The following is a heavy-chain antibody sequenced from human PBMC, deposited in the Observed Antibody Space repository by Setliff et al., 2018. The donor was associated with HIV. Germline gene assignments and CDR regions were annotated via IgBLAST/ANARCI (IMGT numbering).Heavy chain of an antibody. D-gene: IGHD5-18*01. Sequence: SETLSFTCTSSGDSISGYYWSWIRQPAGKGLEWIGRMHTSGNTNYNPSLKSRVTMSVDTSKNQFSLRLSSVTAADTAVYYCARDQKGYSYGYFDSWGQGTLVTVSS. CDR2: MHTSGNT. J-gene: IGHJ4*02. V-gene: IGHV4-4*07. CDR1: GDSISGYY. CDR3: ARDQKGYSYGYFDS.